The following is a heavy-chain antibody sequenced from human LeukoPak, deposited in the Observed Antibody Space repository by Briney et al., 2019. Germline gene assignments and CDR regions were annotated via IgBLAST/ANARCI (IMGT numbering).Heavy chain of an antibody. J-gene: IGHJ4*02. D-gene: IGHD6-13*01. Sequence: SETLSLTCTVSGGSISSYYWSWIRQPAGKGLEWIGRIHTSGSTNYNPSLKSRVTMSVGTSKNQFSLKLSSVTAADTAVYYCARRGYSSSWSFYFDYWGQGTLVTVSS. CDR2: IHTSGST. CDR3: ARRGYSSSWSFYFDY. CDR1: GGSISSYY. V-gene: IGHV4-4*07.